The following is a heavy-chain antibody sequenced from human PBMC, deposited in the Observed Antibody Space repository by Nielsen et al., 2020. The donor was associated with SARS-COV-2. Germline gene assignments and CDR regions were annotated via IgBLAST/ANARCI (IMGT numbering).Heavy chain of an antibody. J-gene: IGHJ4*02. Sequence: GGSLRLSCVVSGFNIRGYWMTWVRQAPGKGLEWVGNIKLDGSEKYYVDSVKGRFTISRDNAKNSLYLQMNSLRAEDTAVYYCARDWRIGAAAGEGFDYWGQGTLVTVSS. CDR1: GFNIRGYW. CDR3: ARDWRIGAAAGEGFDY. V-gene: IGHV3-7*03. D-gene: IGHD6-13*01. CDR2: IKLDGSEK.